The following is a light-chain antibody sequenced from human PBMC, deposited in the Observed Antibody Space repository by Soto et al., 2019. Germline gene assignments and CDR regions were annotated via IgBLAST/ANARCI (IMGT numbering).Light chain of an antibody. J-gene: IGKJ3*01. CDR3: QKYSSVPV. CDR1: QGIRNF. CDR2: AAS. Sequence: DIQMTQSPPSLSASVGDRVTITCRASQGIRNFVAWYQQKPGKAPKLLVYAASTLQSGVPSRFSGSASGTDFTLTINSLLPEDVATYSCQKYSSVPVFGPGTKVEIK. V-gene: IGKV1-27*01.